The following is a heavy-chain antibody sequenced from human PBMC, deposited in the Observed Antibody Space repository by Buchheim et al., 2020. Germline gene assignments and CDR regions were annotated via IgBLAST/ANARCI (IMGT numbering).Heavy chain of an antibody. CDR3: ARAGGYCSGGSCYVGFYYYYYGMDV. J-gene: IGHJ6*02. CDR2: INPNSGGH. Sequence: QVQLVQSGAEVKKPGASVKVSCKASGYTFTGYYMHWVRQAPGQGLEWMGWINPNSGGHNYAQKFQGRVTMTRDTSISTAYLELSRLRSDDTAVYYCARAGGYCSGGSCYVGFYYYYYGMDVWGQGTT. V-gene: IGHV1-2*02. D-gene: IGHD2-15*01. CDR1: GYTFTGYY.